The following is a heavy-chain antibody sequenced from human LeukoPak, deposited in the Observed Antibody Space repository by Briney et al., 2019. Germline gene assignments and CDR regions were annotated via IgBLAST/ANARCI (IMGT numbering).Heavy chain of an antibody. CDR3: AVCSSGSYCPIDY. CDR1: GGTFSSYA. V-gene: IGHV1-69*13. D-gene: IGHD1-26*01. Sequence: ASVKVSCKASGGTFSSYAISWVRQAPGQGLEWMGGIIPIFGTANYAQKFQGRVTITADESTSTAYMELGSLRSEDTAVYYCAVCSSGSYCPIDYWGQGTLVTVSS. CDR2: IIPIFGTA. J-gene: IGHJ4*02.